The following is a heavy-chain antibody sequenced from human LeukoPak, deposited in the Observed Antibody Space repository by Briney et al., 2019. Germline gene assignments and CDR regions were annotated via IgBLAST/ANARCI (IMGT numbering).Heavy chain of an antibody. Sequence: GGSLRLSCAASGFTFSNYGMHWVRQAPGKGLEWVVVISHDGSNNNYADSVKGRFTISRDNSKNTLYLQMNSLKPEDTAVYYCAKVRVGTAHFDYWGQGTLVTVSS. CDR3: AKVRVGTAHFDY. J-gene: IGHJ4*02. D-gene: IGHD2-15*01. CDR2: ISHDGSNN. CDR1: GFTFSNYG. V-gene: IGHV3-30*18.